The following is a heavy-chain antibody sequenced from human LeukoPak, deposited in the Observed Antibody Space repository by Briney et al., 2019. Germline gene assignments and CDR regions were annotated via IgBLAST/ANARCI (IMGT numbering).Heavy chain of an antibody. J-gene: IGHJ5*02. CDR3: ARVWVSGSYYVHNWFDP. Sequence: ASVTVSCKASGYTFTSYGISWVRQAPGQGLEWMGWISAYNGNTNYAQKLQGRVTMTTDTSTSTAYMELRSLRSDDTAVYYCARVWVSGSYYVHNWFDPWGQGTLVTVSS. CDR1: GYTFTSYG. V-gene: IGHV1-18*01. CDR2: ISAYNGNT. D-gene: IGHD1-26*01.